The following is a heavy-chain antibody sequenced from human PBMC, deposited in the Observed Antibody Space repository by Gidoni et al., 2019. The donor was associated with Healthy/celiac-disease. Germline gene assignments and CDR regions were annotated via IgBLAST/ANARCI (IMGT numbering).Heavy chain of an antibody. CDR1: GFTFSSYG. Sequence: QVQLVESGGGVVQPGRSLRLSCAASGFTFSSYGMHWVRQAPGKGLEWVAVISYDGSNKYYADSVKGRFTISRDNSKNTLYLQMNSLRAEDTAVYYCAKDGIVLMVYATYYFDYWGQGTLVTVSS. CDR3: AKDGIVLMVYATYYFDY. V-gene: IGHV3-30*18. J-gene: IGHJ4*02. D-gene: IGHD2-8*01. CDR2: ISYDGSNK.